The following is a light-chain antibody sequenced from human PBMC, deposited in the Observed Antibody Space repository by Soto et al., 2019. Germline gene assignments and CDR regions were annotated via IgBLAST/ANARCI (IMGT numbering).Light chain of an antibody. CDR3: QQRLSWPIT. CDR2: DTS. Sequence: IVLTQSPATLSLSPWERATLSCRASQSVSNQLGWYQQKPGQAPRLLIFDTSNRATGIPARFSGSGSGTDFTLTISSLEPEDFAVYYCQQRLSWPITFGQGTRLEIK. CDR1: QSVSNQ. V-gene: IGKV3-11*01. J-gene: IGKJ5*01.